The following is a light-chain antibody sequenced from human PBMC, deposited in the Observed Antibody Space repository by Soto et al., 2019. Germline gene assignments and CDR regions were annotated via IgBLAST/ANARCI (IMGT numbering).Light chain of an antibody. V-gene: IGKV3-15*01. CDR3: QQYNNWPQRT. Sequence: EIVMTQSPATLSVSPGERATLSCRASQSVSSNLAWYQQKPGQAPRLLIYGASTRATAIPARFSGSGSGTEFTITISSLQSEDFAVYYCQQYNNWPQRTFGQGTKVEIK. CDR1: QSVSSN. J-gene: IGKJ1*01. CDR2: GAS.